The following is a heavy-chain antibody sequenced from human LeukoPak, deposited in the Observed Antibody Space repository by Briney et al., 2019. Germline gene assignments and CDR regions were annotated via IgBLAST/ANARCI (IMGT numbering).Heavy chain of an antibody. J-gene: IGHJ6*03. CDR2: IYYSGST. CDR3: ARDYYCYYMDV. V-gene: IGHV4-30-4*01. Sequence: SETLSLTCTVSGGSISSGDYYWSWIRQPLGKGLEWIGYIYYSGSTYYNPSLQSRVTISVDTSKNQFSLKLSSVTAADTAVYYCARDYYCYYMDVWGRGTTVTVSS. CDR1: GGSISSGDYY.